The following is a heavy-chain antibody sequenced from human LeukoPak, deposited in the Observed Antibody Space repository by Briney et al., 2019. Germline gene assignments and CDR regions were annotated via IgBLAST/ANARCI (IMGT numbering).Heavy chain of an antibody. CDR1: GGSFSGYY. Sequence: SETLSLTCAVYGGSFSGYYWSWIRQPPGKGLEWIGEISHSGSTNYNPSLKSRVTISVDTSKNQFSLKLSSVTAADTAVYYCARSSRISQLWGLSTEIDYWGQGTLVTVSS. CDR2: ISHSGST. J-gene: IGHJ4*02. CDR3: ARSSRISQLWGLSTEIDY. D-gene: IGHD2-21*01. V-gene: IGHV4-34*01.